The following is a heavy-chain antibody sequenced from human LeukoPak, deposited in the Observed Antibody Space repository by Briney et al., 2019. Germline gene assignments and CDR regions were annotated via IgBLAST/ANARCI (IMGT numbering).Heavy chain of an antibody. Sequence: ASVKVSCKASGYTFTSYGISWVRQAPGQGLEWMGWISAYNGNTNYAQKLQGRATMTTDTSTSTAYMELRSLRSDDTAVYYCARTDSSGYYYPPVFDYWGQGTLVTVSS. CDR3: ARTDSSGYYYPPVFDY. CDR2: ISAYNGNT. D-gene: IGHD3-22*01. V-gene: IGHV1-18*01. J-gene: IGHJ4*02. CDR1: GYTFTSYG.